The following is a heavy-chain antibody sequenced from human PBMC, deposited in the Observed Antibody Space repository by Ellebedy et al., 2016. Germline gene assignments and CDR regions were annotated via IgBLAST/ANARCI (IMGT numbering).Heavy chain of an antibody. Sequence: GGSLRLSXPASRFTSASKTMNWVGQPQGRGRGWVSSFSTSGSTIYYADSVKGRFTISRDNAKNSLYLQMTSLRAEDTAVYYCAGGYSRIEFDNWGQGTLVTVSS. V-gene: IGHV3-48*04. CDR3: AGGYSRIEFDN. D-gene: IGHD6-13*01. CDR1: RFTSASKT. CDR2: FSTSGSTI. J-gene: IGHJ4*02.